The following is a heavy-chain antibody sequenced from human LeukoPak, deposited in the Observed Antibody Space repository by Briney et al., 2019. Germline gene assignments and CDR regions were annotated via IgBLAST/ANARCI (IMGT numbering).Heavy chain of an antibody. V-gene: IGHV4-39*01. J-gene: IGHJ4*02. Sequence: SETLSLTCTVSGGSISRTSYYWGWIRQPPGEGLEWIRSIYSSGNPYYNPSLKGRITISVDTSKNQFSLKLTSVTPTDTAVYYCASPKPQQLALFDYWGQGTLVTVSS. CDR2: IYSSGNP. CDR3: ASPKPQQLALFDY. CDR1: GGSISRTSYY. D-gene: IGHD6-13*01.